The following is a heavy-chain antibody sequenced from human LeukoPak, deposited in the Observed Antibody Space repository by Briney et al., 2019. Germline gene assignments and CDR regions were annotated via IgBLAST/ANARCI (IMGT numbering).Heavy chain of an antibody. CDR1: GYTFTSYY. CDR3: ARVSKWLRHAFDI. Sequence: ASVKVSCKASGYTFTSYYMHWVRQAPGQGLEWMGIINPSGGSTSYAQKFQGRVTMTTDTSTSTAYMELRSLRSDDTAVYYCARVSKWLRHAFDIWGQGTMVTVSS. V-gene: IGHV1-46*01. CDR2: INPSGGST. J-gene: IGHJ3*02. D-gene: IGHD6-19*01.